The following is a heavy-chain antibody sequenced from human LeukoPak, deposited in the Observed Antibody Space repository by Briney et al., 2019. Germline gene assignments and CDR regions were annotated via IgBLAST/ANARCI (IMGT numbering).Heavy chain of an antibody. CDR1: GGSISSSSYY. CDR3: ARAGVPAAQPLGYYYYYMDV. CDR2: IYYSGST. D-gene: IGHD2-2*01. V-gene: IGHV4-39*07. J-gene: IGHJ6*03. Sequence: SETLSLTCTVSGGSISSSSYYWGWLPQPPGKGLEWIGSIYYSGSTYYNPSLKSRVTISVDTSKNQFSLKLSSVTAADTAVYYCARAGVPAAQPLGYYYYYMDVWGKGTTVTVSS.